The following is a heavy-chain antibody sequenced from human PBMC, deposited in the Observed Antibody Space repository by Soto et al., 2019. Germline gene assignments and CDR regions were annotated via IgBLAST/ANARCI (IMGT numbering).Heavy chain of an antibody. Sequence: GGSLRLSCATSGFTFIDYYMTWIRQAPGKWLEWVSTISSRSSATYYADSVKCRFTMFRDNAKNSLSLQMKSLRGEDTALYYCVRDYCSRITCPTYGMDVWGQGPTAT. V-gene: IGHV3-11*01. D-gene: IGHD2-2*01. CDR1: GFTFIDYY. CDR2: ISSRSSAT. CDR3: VRDYCSRITCPTYGMDV. J-gene: IGHJ6*02.